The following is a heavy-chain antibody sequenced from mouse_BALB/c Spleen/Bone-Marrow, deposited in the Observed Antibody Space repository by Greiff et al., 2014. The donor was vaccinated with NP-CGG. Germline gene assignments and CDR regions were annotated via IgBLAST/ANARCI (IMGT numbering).Heavy chain of an antibody. V-gene: IGHV5-4*02. CDR2: ISDGGGYT. CDR3: ARSGERYGAMDY. Sequence: EVNVVESGGGLVKPGGSLKLSCAASGFTFSDYYMYWVRQTPEKRLEWVATISDGGGYTYYPDSVWGRFTISRDNAKINLYLQMSSLKSEDTAMYYCARSGERYGAMDYWGQGTSVTVFS. CDR1: GFTFSDYY. J-gene: IGHJ4*01. D-gene: IGHD2-10*02.